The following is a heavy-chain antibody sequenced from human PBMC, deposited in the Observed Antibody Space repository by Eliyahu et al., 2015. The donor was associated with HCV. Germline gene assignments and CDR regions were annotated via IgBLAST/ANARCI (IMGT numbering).Heavy chain of an antibody. V-gene: IGHV3-30-3*01. CDR1: GFKVGSYA. J-gene: IGHJ3*02. CDR3: ARGPSLGTFDI. D-gene: IGHD7-27*01. CDR2: ISDDGSNK. Sequence: QVQLVESGGGVVQPGRCLRXXCAAXGFKVGSYASXWVRQAPGKGLEWVAVISDDGSNKYYADSVRGRFIISRDNSKNTGYLQTNSLRDEDTAIYYCARGPSLGTFDIWGQGTMVTVSS.